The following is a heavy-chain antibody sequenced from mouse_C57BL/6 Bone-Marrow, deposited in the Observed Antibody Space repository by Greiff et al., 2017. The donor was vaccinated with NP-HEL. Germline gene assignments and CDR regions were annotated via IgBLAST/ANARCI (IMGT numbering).Heavy chain of an antibody. CDR1: GYTFTSYT. D-gene: IGHD2-4*01. CDR2: INPSSGYT. J-gene: IGHJ3*01. V-gene: IGHV1-4*01. Sequence: QVQLQQSGAELARPGASVKMSCKASGYTFTSYTMHWVKQRPGQGLEWIGYINPSSGYTKYNQKFKDKATLTADKSSSTAYMQLSSLTSEDSAVYYCARRYYDSGRASWFAYWGQGTLVTVSA. CDR3: ARRYYDSGRASWFAY.